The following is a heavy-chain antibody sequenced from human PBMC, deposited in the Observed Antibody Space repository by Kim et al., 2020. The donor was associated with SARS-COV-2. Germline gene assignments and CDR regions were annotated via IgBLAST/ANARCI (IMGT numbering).Heavy chain of an antibody. CDR3: ARGQTETGAKYYFDY. CDR1: GFTFGDYG. CDR2: VRSEIYGGSR. V-gene: IGHV3-49*03. D-gene: IGHD3-10*01. J-gene: IGHJ4*02. Sequence: GGSLRLSCICSGFTFGDYGLGWFRQAPGRRLEWVGFVRSEIYGGSREYAASVEGTFTISRDDSKSIAYLQMNSLKTEDTAVYYCARGQTETGAKYYFDYWGQGTLVTVSS.